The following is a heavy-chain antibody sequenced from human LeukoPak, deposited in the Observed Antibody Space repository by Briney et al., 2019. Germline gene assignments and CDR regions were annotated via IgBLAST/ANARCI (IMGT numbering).Heavy chain of an antibody. D-gene: IGHD1-1*01. CDR1: GFTFSNYG. J-gene: IGHJ4*02. V-gene: IGHV3-30*02. CDR3: AKEQQLEPFDY. CDR2: MQSDGSDK. Sequence: GGSLRLSCAASGFTFSNYGMHWVRQAPGKGLEWVAFMQSDGSDKFFADSVKGRFTISRDNSENTLYLQMNSLRAEDTAVYYCAKEQQLEPFDYWGQGTLVTVSS.